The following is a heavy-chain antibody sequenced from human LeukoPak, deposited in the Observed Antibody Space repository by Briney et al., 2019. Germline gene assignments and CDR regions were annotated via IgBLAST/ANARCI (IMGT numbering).Heavy chain of an antibody. CDR1: GFTFSSYS. CDR3: GMDPPGSTITMAAFDY. Sequence: GGSLRLSCAASGFTFSSYSMNWVRQAPGKGLEWVSSISSSSSYIYYADSVKGRFTISRDNAKNSLYLQMNSLRAEDTAVYYCGMDPPGSTITMAAFDYPGQGTLVTVSS. D-gene: IGHD3-10*01. CDR2: ISSSSSYI. V-gene: IGHV3-21*04. J-gene: IGHJ4*02.